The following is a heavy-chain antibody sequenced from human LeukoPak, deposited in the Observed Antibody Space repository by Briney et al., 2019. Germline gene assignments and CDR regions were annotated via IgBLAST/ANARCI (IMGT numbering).Heavy chain of an antibody. Sequence: SVKVSCKASGGTFSGYAISWVRQAPGQGLGWMGGIIPIFGTANYAQKFQGRVTITADESTSTAYMELSSLRSEDTAVYYCARVSLGNEPGSPQNYYYYGMDVWGQGTTVTVSS. V-gene: IGHV1-69*01. J-gene: IGHJ6*02. CDR1: GGTFSGYA. CDR2: IIPIFGTA. CDR3: ARVSLGNEPGSPQNYYYYGMDV.